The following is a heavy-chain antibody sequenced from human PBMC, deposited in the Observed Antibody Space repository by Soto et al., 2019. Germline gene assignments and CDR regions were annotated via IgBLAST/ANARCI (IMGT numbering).Heavy chain of an antibody. Sequence: RWDSLKISCKGSGYSFTSYWISWVRQMPGKGLEWMGRIDPSDSYTNYSPSFQGHVTISADKSISTAYLQWSSLKASDTAMYYCSXXXXLWXYNWFDPWGQGTLVNVSS. CDR2: IDPSDSYT. V-gene: IGHV5-10-1*01. CDR3: SXXXXLWXYNWFDP. CDR1: GYSFTSYW. J-gene: IGHJ5*02.